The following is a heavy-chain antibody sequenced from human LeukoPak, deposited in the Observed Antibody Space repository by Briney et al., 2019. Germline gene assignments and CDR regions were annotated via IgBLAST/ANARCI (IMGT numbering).Heavy chain of an antibody. D-gene: IGHD3-22*01. V-gene: IGHV4-30-4*01. CDR2: IYYSGST. CDR1: GGSISSGDYY. J-gene: IGHJ1*01. Sequence: PSQTLSLTCTVSGGSISSGDYYWSWIRQPPGKGLEWIGYIYYSGSTYYNPSLKSRVTISVDTSKNQFSLKLSSVTAADTAVYYCARDGPSKKYYYDSSGQPFQHWGQGTLVTVSS. CDR3: ARDGPSKKYYYDSSGQPFQH.